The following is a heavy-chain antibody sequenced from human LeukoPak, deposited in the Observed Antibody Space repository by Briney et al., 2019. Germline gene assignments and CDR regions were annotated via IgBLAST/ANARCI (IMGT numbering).Heavy chain of an antibody. CDR1: GFTFSSYE. V-gene: IGHV4-38-2*01. J-gene: IGHJ4*02. Sequence: PGGSLRLSCAASGFTFSSYEMNWVRQAPGKGLEWIASIYHSGSTYYNPSLKSRVTISVDTSKNQFSLKLSSVAAADTAVYYCARGLKAFDYWGQGTLVTVSS. CDR3: ARGLKAFDY. CDR2: IYHSGST.